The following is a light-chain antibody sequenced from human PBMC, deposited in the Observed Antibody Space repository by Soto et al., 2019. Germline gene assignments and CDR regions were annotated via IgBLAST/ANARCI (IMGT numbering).Light chain of an antibody. Sequence: QSVLTQPASVSGSPGQSITISCAGTSSDVGGNNHVSWYQQHPGKAPKLIIYGVTNRPSGVSYRFSGSKSGNTASLTISGLQAEDEADYYCNSFAGSRGYVFGTGTKATVL. CDR3: NSFAGSRGYV. V-gene: IGLV2-14*01. CDR2: GVT. CDR1: SSDVGGNNH. J-gene: IGLJ1*01.